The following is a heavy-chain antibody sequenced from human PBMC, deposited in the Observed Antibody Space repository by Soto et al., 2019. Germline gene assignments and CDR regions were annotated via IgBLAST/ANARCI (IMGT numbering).Heavy chain of an antibody. V-gene: IGHV3-30*03. Sequence: VQMVESGGGVVQPGGSLRLSCAGSGFAFSRFGMHWVRQAPGKGLEWVACITFNGSKEYYVDSVKGRFAISRNNSMNTLYLQMSSLGPGDTGVYYCATDPGAFAGAMRDWGRGTLVTVSS. CDR1: GFAFSRFG. J-gene: IGHJ4*02. CDR2: ITFNGSKE. CDR3: ATDPGAFAGAMRD. D-gene: IGHD3-16*01.